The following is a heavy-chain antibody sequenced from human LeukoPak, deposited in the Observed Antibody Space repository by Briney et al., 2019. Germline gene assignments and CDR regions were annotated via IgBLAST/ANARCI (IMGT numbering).Heavy chain of an antibody. Sequence: TGGSLRLSCAASGFTFSDYYMSWIRQAPGKGLEWVSYISSSSSYTNYADSVKGRFTISRDNAKNSLYLQMNSLRAEDTAVCYCARDLRYYDSGPSAYGMDVWGQGTTVTVSS. CDR1: GFTFSDYY. V-gene: IGHV3-11*06. J-gene: IGHJ6*02. D-gene: IGHD3-22*01. CDR3: ARDLRYYDSGPSAYGMDV. CDR2: ISSSSSYT.